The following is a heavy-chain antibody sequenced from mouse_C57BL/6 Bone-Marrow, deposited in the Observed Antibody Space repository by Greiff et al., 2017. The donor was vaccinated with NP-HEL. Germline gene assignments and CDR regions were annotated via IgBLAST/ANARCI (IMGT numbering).Heavy chain of an antibody. CDR3: AREEKLLRPFAY. CDR1: GYAFTNYL. V-gene: IGHV1-54*01. CDR2: FNPGSGGT. J-gene: IGHJ3*01. D-gene: IGHD1-2*01. Sequence: QVQLQQSGAELVRPGTSVKVSCKASGYAFTNYLIEWVKQRPGQGLEWIGVFNPGSGGTNYNEKFKGKATLTADKSSSTAYMQLSSLKSEDSAVYFCAREEKLLRPFAYWGQGTLVTVSA.